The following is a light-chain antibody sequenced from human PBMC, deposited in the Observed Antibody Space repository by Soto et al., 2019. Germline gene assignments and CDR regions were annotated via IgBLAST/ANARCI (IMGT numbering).Light chain of an antibody. CDR3: QQYYNVPIT. V-gene: IGKV1-33*01. J-gene: IGKJ5*01. CDR2: DAS. CDR1: QDIGNY. Sequence: DIQMTQSPSSLSASVGDRVSISFRSSQDIGNYLNWYQQRPGKAPKPLILDASSLDTGVPSRFSGSGSGTDFTFTISSLQSEDSATYYCQQYYNVPITFGQGTRLENK.